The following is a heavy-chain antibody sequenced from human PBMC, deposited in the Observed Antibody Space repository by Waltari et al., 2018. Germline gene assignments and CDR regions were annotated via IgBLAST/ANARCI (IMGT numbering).Heavy chain of an antibody. J-gene: IGHJ4*02. Sequence: QVQLQESGPGQVKPSETLSLTCAVSGSSITSNFYWAWIRQPPGKGLEWIGSVFHSGATYYNPSLKSRVSMSVDMAKNHFSLRLSSVTAADTAVYYCARDRYYGSGSYYYWGQGTLVTVSS. V-gene: IGHV4-38-2*02. CDR3: ARDRYYGSGSYYY. CDR1: GSSITSNFY. CDR2: VFHSGAT. D-gene: IGHD3-10*01.